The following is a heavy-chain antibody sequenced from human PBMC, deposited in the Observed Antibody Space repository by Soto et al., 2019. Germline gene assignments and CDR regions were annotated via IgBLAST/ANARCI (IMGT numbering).Heavy chain of an antibody. CDR2: IYNSGST. Sequence: VQLVESGGGLVQPGGSLRLSCAASGFTVSGNYMTWVRQAPGKGLEWVSVIYNSGSTYYADSVKGRFTISRDSSKNTVYLQMNSLRAEDTAVYYCGGGGGWTNTDYWGQGTLVTVSS. CDR1: GFTVSGNY. V-gene: IGHV3-66*01. D-gene: IGHD6-19*01. CDR3: GGGGGWTNTDY. J-gene: IGHJ4*02.